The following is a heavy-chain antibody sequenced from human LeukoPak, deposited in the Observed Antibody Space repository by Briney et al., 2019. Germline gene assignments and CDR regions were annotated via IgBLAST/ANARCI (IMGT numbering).Heavy chain of an antibody. CDR2: IYYSGST. J-gene: IGHJ4*02. CDR3: ARTNNPVFFDD. Sequence: SETLSLTRALSGGSLRSGRYYLSWLPPPPRKGLQGIGYIYYSGSTNYNPSLKSRVTISVATSKYQFCLTLSSVTAADTAVYYCARTNNPVFFDDWGRGTLVTVSS. V-gene: IGHV4-61*01. D-gene: IGHD2/OR15-2a*01. CDR1: GGSLRSGRYY.